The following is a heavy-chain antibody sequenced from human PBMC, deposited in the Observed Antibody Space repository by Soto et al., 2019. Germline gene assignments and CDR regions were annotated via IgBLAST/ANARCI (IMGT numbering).Heavy chain of an antibody. CDR3: ARDRGRAAAGEYYYYGMDV. D-gene: IGHD6-25*01. CDR1: GYTFTSYY. V-gene: IGHV1-46*01. CDR2: INPGGGST. Sequence: GASVKVSCKASGYTFTSYYMHWVRQAPGQGLEWMGIINPGGGSTDYAQNFQGRLTMTRDASTNTGYMELSSLRSEDTAVYFCARDRGRAAAGEYYYYGMDVWGQGTTVTVS. J-gene: IGHJ6*02.